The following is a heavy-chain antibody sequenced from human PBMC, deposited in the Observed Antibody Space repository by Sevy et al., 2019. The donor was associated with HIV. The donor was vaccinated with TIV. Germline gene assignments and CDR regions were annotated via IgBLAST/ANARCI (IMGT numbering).Heavy chain of an antibody. CDR3: ARTSIAVAGTPGWFDP. Sequence: SETLSLTCTVSGGSVSSGSYYWSWIRQPPGKGLEWIGYIYYSGSTNYNPSLKSRVTISVDTSKNQFSLKLGSVTAADTAVYYCARTSIAVAGTPGWFDPWGQGTLVTVSS. V-gene: IGHV4-61*01. D-gene: IGHD6-19*01. CDR1: GGSVSSGSYY. J-gene: IGHJ5*02. CDR2: IYYSGST.